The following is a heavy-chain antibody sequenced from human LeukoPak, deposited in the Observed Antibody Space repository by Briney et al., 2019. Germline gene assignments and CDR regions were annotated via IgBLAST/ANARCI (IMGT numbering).Heavy chain of an antibody. CDR2: INPNSGGT. V-gene: IGHV1-2*02. CDR1: GYTFTGYY. D-gene: IGHD1-26*01. J-gene: IGHJ4*02. Sequence: ASVKVSCKASGYTFTGYYMHWVRQAPGQGPEWMGWINPNSGGTNYAQKFQGRVTMTRGTSISTAYMELSRLRSDDTAVYYCARDYVGATHFDYWGQGTLVTVSS. CDR3: ARDYVGATHFDY.